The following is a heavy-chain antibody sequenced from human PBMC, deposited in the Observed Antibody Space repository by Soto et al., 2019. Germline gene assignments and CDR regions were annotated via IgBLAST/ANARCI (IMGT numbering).Heavy chain of an antibody. D-gene: IGHD5-12*01. V-gene: IGHV4-34*01. CDR2: INHSGST. CDR3: ARLYSGYGFDY. CDR1: GGSFSGYY. J-gene: IGHJ4*02. Sequence: SETLSLTCAVYGGSFSGYYWSWIRQPPGKGLEWIGEINHSGSTNYNPSLKSRVTISVDTSKNQFSLKLSSVTAADTAVYYCARLYSGYGFDYWGQGTLVTVSS.